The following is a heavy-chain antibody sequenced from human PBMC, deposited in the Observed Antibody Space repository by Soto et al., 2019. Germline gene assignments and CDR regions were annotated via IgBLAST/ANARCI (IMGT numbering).Heavy chain of an antibody. V-gene: IGHV4-34*01. CDR2: INHRGST. CDR3: APSYFDFWSGSYLAYFAY. CDR1: GASFTGYY. Sequence: QVRLQQWGAGLLMPSETLSRTCAVYGASFTGYYWSWIRQAPGKGLEWVGEINHRGSTNYNPSLKRRVTISVYTSKKHFSLKLSSVSAADTAVYYCAPSYFDFWSGSYLAYFAYWSQGTLVTVSS. J-gene: IGHJ4*02. D-gene: IGHD3-3*01.